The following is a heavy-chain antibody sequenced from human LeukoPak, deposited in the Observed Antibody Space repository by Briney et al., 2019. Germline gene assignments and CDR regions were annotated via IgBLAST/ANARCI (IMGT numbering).Heavy chain of an antibody. CDR3: ASTGTGGGGAFDI. CDR1: GGSISSYY. D-gene: IGHD1-1*01. Sequence: SSETLSLTCTVSGGSISSYYWSWIRQPPGKGLEWIGYIYYSGSTNYNPSLKSRVTISVDTSKNQFSLKLSSVTAADTAVYYCASTGTGGGGAFDIWGQGTMVTVSS. J-gene: IGHJ3*02. V-gene: IGHV4-59*08. CDR2: IYYSGST.